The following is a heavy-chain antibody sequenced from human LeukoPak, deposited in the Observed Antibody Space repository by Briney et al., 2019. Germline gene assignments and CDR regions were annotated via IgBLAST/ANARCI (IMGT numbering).Heavy chain of an antibody. J-gene: IGHJ4*02. V-gene: IGHV3-9*01. D-gene: IGHD6-19*01. CDR2: ISWNCGSI. CDR1: GFTFDDYA. Sequence: GRSLRLSCAASGFTFDDYAMHWVRQAPGKGLEWVSGISWNCGSIGYADSVKGRFTISRDNAKNSLYLQMNSLRAEDTALYYCAKDHQYSSGWWDPYYFDYWGQGTLVTVSS. CDR3: AKDHQYSSGWWDPYYFDY.